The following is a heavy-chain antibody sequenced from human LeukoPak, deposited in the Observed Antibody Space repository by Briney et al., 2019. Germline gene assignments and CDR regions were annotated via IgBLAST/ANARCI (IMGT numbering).Heavy chain of an antibody. J-gene: IGHJ6*02. CDR3: ARAGDYDHYYYYGMDV. D-gene: IGHD4-17*01. CDR1: GFTFSTYW. CDR2: IKPDGSEK. Sequence: GGSLRLSCVASGFTFSTYWMIWVRQAPGKGLEWVANIKPDGSEKYYVDSLKGRFTISRDNAKNSLYLQMNSLRAEDTAVYYCARAGDYDHYYYYGMDVWGQGTTVTVSS. V-gene: IGHV3-7*01.